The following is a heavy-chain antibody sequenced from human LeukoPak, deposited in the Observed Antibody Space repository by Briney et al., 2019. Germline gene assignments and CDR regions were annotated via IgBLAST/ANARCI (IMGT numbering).Heavy chain of an antibody. Sequence: TSETLSLTCTVSGGSMSISSYYWGWVRQPPGQGLEWIGSIYYSGSTYYNPSLKSRVTISLDTSKNQFSLKLTSVTAADTAVFYCARHEHSHRYDYWGQGTLVTVSS. D-gene: IGHD3-3*02. CDR3: ARHEHSHRYDY. CDR1: GGSMSISSYY. J-gene: IGHJ4*02. CDR2: IYYSGST. V-gene: IGHV4-39*01.